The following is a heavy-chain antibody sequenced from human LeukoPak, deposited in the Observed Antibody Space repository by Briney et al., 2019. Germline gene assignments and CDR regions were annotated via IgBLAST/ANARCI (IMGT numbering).Heavy chain of an antibody. CDR1: GGSFSGYY. D-gene: IGHD2-15*01. Sequence: SETLSLTCAVYGGSFSGYYWSWIRQPPGKGLEWIGEINHSGSTNYNPSLKSRVTISVDTSKNQFSLKLSSVTAADTAVYYCARAVVVVAAHSNWFDPWGQGTLVTVSS. CDR2: INHSGST. CDR3: ARAVVVVAAHSNWFDP. V-gene: IGHV4-34*01. J-gene: IGHJ5*02.